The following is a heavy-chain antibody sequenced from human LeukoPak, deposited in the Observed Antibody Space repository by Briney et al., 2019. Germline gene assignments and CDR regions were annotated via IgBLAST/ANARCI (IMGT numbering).Heavy chain of an antibody. CDR2: TTGSGART. D-gene: IGHD2/OR15-2a*01. J-gene: IGHJ4*02. Sequence: GGSLRLSCAASGFTFSNLAMSWVRQAPGKGLEWVSGTTGSGARTHYADSVKGLFTISRDNSKNTLYLQMNSLRVEDTAVYYCAKDLSPRLAFDYWGQGTLVTVSS. CDR1: GFTFSNLA. V-gene: IGHV3-23*01. CDR3: AKDLSPRLAFDY.